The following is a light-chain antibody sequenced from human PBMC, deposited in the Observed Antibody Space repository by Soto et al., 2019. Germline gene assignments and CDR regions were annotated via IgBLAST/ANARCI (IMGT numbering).Light chain of an antibody. CDR1: QGISSY. J-gene: IGKJ5*01. Sequence: DIQLTQSPSFLSASVGDRVTITCRASQGISSYLAWYQQKPGKAPKLLIYAASTLQSGVPSRFSGSGSGTEFTPTISSLQPEDFATYYCQQLNSYPMITFGQGTRLEIK. V-gene: IGKV1-9*01. CDR2: AAS. CDR3: QQLNSYPMIT.